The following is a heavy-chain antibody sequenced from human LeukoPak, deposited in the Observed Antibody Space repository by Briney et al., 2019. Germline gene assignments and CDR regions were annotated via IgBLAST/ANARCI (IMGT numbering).Heavy chain of an antibody. J-gene: IGHJ4*02. CDR2: IYYSGST. Sequence: SETLSLTCTVSSGSISSYYWSWIRQPPGKGLEWIGYIYYSGSTNYNPSLKSRVTISVDTSKNQFSLKLSSVTAADTAVYYCARDGGSTVVTFDYWGQGTLVTVSS. D-gene: IGHD4-23*01. V-gene: IGHV4-59*01. CDR1: SGSISSYY. CDR3: ARDGGSTVVTFDY.